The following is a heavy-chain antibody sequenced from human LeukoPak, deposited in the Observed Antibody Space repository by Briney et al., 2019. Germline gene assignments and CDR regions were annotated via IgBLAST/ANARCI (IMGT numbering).Heavy chain of an antibody. V-gene: IGHV3-7*01. CDR2: IKQDGSEK. CDR3: ATDLPLLVVNAFDI. D-gene: IGHD2-15*01. Sequence: PGGSLRFFCAASGFTLSNYWMSWVRQAPGKGLEWVANIKQDGSEKYYVDSVKGRFTISRDNAKNSLYLQMNSLRAEDTAVYYCATDLPLLVVNAFDIWGQGTMVTVSS. CDR1: GFTLSNYW. J-gene: IGHJ3*02.